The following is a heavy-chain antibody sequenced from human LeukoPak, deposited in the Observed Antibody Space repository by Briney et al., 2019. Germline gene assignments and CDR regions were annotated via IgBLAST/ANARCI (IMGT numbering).Heavy chain of an antibody. D-gene: IGHD4-17*01. J-gene: IGHJ6*03. CDR3: ARDPGTVTYYYYYYMDV. CDR1: GFTFSSYW. CDR2: IKQDGSEK. V-gene: IGHV3-7*01. Sequence: GGSLRLSCAASGFTFSSYWMSWVRQAPGKGLEWVANIKQDGSEKYYVDSAKGRFTISRDNAKNSLYLQMNSLRAEDTAVYYCARDPGTVTYYYYYYMDVWGKGTTVTVSS.